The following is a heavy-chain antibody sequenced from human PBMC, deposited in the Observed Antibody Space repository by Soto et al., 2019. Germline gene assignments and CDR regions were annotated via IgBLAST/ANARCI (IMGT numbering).Heavy chain of an antibody. D-gene: IGHD6-13*01. Sequence: SGPTLVNPTQTLTLTCTFSGFSLSTSGVGVGWIRQPPGKALEWLALIYWDDDKRYSPSLKSRLTITKDTSKNQVVLTMTNMDPVDTATYYCAHTIAAAGKGKPRYYLDYWGQGTLVTVSS. V-gene: IGHV2-5*02. J-gene: IGHJ4*02. CDR1: GFSLSTSGVG. CDR3: AHTIAAAGKGKPRYYLDY. CDR2: IYWDDDK.